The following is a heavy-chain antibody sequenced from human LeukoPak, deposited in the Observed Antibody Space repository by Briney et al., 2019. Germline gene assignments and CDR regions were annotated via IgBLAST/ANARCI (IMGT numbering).Heavy chain of an antibody. D-gene: IGHD3-10*01. CDR1: GFTFSSYA. J-gene: IGHJ5*02. CDR2: ISGSGGST. Sequence: GGSLRLSCAASGFTFSSYAMSWVRQAPGKGLEWVSAISGSGGSTYYADSVKGRLTISRDNSKNTLYLQMNSLRAEDTAVYYCAKGELLWFGISNWFDPWGQGTLVTVSS. CDR3: AKGELLWFGISNWFDP. V-gene: IGHV3-23*01.